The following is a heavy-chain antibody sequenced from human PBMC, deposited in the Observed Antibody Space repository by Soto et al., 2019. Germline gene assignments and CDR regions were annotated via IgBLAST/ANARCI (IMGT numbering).Heavy chain of an antibody. CDR3: ARGYYDSSGGAFDI. D-gene: IGHD3-22*01. V-gene: IGHV1-69*13. J-gene: IGHJ3*02. Sequence: SVKVSCKASGGTFSSYAISWVRQAPGQGLEWMGGIIPIFGTANYAQKFQGRVTITADESTSTAYMELGSLRSEDTAVYYCARGYYDSSGGAFDIWGQGTMVTVSS. CDR1: GGTFSSYA. CDR2: IIPIFGTA.